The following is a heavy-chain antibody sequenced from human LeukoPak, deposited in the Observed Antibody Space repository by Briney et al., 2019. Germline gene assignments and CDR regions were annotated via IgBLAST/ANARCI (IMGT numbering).Heavy chain of an antibody. V-gene: IGHV3-23*01. J-gene: IGHJ4*02. Sequence: GGSLSLSRAASGFTFSSCAMTWVPQAPGKGLEWVASITGDGTRTYYTDSVKGRFTISRDNSKNTLYLQMNSLRADETAIYYCASRPRADMGPIDYWGQGTLVTVST. D-gene: IGHD1-14*01. CDR1: GFTFSSCA. CDR3: ASRPRADMGPIDY. CDR2: ITGDGTRT.